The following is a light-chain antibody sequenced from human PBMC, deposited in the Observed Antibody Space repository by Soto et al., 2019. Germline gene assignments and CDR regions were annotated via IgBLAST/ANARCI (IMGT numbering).Light chain of an antibody. J-gene: IGLJ1*01. CDR1: SSNIGAGYD. CDR3: QSYDSGLSGYV. Sequence: QSALTQPPSVSGAPGQRVTISCTGSSSNIGAGYDVHWYQQLLGTAPKLLIFGNYNRPSGVPDRFSGSKSETSASLAITGLQAEDEADYYCQSYDSGLSGYVFGAGTKVTVL. CDR2: GNY. V-gene: IGLV1-40*01.